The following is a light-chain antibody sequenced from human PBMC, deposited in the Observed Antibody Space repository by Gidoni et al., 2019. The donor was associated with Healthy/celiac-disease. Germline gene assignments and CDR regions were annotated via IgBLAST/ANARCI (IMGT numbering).Light chain of an antibody. J-gene: IGKJ5*01. CDR1: QSVNSN. Sequence: EIVMTQSPATLSVSPGERATLSCRASQSVNSNSAWYQQKPGQAPRLLIYAASTRATGIPARFSGSGSGTEFTLTISSLQSEDFAVYYCQQYNNWPPEITFGQGTRLEIK. CDR2: AAS. V-gene: IGKV3-15*01. CDR3: QQYNNWPPEIT.